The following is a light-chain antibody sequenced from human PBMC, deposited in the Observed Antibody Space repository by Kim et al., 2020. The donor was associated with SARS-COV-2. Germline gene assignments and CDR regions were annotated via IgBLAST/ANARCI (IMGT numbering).Light chain of an antibody. Sequence: GPSITISCTGTSSDVGGYNYVSWYQQHPGNAPKLMIYDVTKRPSGVSNRFSGSKSGNTASLTISGLQAEDEADYYCSSYTSSNTWVFGGGTQLTVL. V-gene: IGLV2-14*03. CDR3: SSYTSSNTWV. CDR2: DVT. CDR1: SSDVGGYNY. J-gene: IGLJ3*02.